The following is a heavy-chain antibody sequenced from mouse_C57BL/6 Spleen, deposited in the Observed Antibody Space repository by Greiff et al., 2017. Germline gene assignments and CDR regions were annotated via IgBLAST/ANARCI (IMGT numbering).Heavy chain of an antibody. CDR2: IDPEDGET. V-gene: IGHV14-2*01. J-gene: IGHJ1*03. CDR1: GFNIKDYY. D-gene: IGHD1-1*01. CDR3: ARGGVVTTVQWYFDV. Sequence: EVQGVESGAELVKPGASVKLSCTASGFNIKDYYMHWVKQRTEQGLEWIGRIDPEDGETKYAPKFQGKATITADTSSNTAYLQLSSLTSEDTAVYYCARGGVVTTVQWYFDVWGTGTTVTVSS.